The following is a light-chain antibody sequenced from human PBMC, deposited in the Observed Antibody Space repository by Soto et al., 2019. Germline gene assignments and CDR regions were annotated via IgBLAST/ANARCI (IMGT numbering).Light chain of an antibody. CDR1: KIVNNRH. V-gene: IGKV3-11*01. CDR2: DSS. Sequence: EFVVTQSPGTLSLSPGDRATLTCRTSKIVNNRHSAWYQQKPGQDPRRLMYDSSNRATGIPARFIASGSGTDFTLSISSLEPEDFAVYYCQHRYNGPLDFGGGTKVEIK. CDR3: QHRYNGPLD. J-gene: IGKJ4*01.